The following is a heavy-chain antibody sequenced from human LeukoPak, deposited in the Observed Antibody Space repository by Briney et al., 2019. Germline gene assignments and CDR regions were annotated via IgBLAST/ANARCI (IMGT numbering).Heavy chain of an antibody. CDR1: GFTFSSYS. J-gene: IGHJ5*02. CDR2: ISYDGSNK. CDR3: AKEKQQLVRYNWFDP. V-gene: IGHV3-30*18. D-gene: IGHD6-13*01. Sequence: GGSLRLSCAASGFTFSSYSMNWVRQAPGKGLEWVAVISYDGSNKDYADSVKGRFTISRDNSKNTLYLQMNSLRVEDTAVYYCAKEKQQLVRYNWFDPWGQGTLVTVSS.